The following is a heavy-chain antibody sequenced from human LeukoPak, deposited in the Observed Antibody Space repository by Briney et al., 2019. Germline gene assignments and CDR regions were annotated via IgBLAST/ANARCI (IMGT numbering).Heavy chain of an antibody. D-gene: IGHD6-13*01. Sequence: PSETLSLTXAVSGYSISSGYYWGWIRQPPGKGLEWIGSIYHSGSTYYNPSLKSRVTISVDTSKNQFSLKLSSVTAADTAVYYCCRRWAAASFDYWGQGTLVTVSS. V-gene: IGHV4-38-2*01. CDR1: GYSISSGYY. J-gene: IGHJ4*02. CDR3: CRRWAAASFDY. CDR2: IYHSGST.